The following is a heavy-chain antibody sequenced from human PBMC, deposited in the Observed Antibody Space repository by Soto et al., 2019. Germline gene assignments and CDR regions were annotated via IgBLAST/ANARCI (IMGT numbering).Heavy chain of an antibody. CDR2: ISGSGGST. CDR3: AKGVRCSGGSCYSYYFDY. Sequence: GGSLRLSCAASGFTFSSYAMSWVRQAPGKGLEWVSAISGSGGSTYYADSVKGRFTVSRDNSKNTLYLQMNSLRAEDTAVYYCAKGVRCSGGSCYSYYFDYWGQGTLVTVSS. D-gene: IGHD2-15*01. CDR1: GFTFSSYA. V-gene: IGHV3-23*01. J-gene: IGHJ4*02.